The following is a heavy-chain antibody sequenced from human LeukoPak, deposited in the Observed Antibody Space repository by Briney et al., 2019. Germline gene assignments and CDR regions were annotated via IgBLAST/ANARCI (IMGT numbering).Heavy chain of an antibody. Sequence: GGCLRLSCAASGFTFSSYAMSWVRQAPGKGLVWVSGISSDGSGTTYADSVKGRFTISRDNAKNTLYLQMNSLRTEDTAVYYCTRDRGYSSDYWGQGTLVTVSS. CDR2: ISSDGSGT. J-gene: IGHJ4*02. CDR1: GFTFSSYA. D-gene: IGHD6-13*01. V-gene: IGHV3-74*01. CDR3: TRDRGYSSDY.